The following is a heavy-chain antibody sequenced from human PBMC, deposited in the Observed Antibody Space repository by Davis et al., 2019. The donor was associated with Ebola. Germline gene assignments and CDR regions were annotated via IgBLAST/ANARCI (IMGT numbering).Heavy chain of an antibody. J-gene: IGHJ6*02. CDR1: GYTFTKYA. CDR2: INPNSGGT. Sequence: ASVKVSCKASGYTFTKYAIHWVRQAPGQGLEWMGWINPNSGGTNYAQKFQGRVTMTRDTSITTAYMELTRLTSDDTAVFYCASGYYGMDVWGQGTTVTVS. V-gene: IGHV1-2*02. CDR3: ASGYYGMDV.